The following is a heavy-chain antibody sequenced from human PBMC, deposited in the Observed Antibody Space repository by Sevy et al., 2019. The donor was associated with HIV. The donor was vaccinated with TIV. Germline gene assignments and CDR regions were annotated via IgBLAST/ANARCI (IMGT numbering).Heavy chain of an antibody. D-gene: IGHD3-10*01. Sequence: GGSLRLSCAASGFTFSSHSMNWVRQAPGKGLEWVSYINGGGRSIYYADSVKGRFTISRDNAKNSLYLQMNSLRDEDTAVYYCARDYKGDELAIDYWGQGTLVTVSS. CDR1: GFTFSSHS. CDR2: INGGGRSI. V-gene: IGHV3-48*02. CDR3: ARDYKGDELAIDY. J-gene: IGHJ4*02.